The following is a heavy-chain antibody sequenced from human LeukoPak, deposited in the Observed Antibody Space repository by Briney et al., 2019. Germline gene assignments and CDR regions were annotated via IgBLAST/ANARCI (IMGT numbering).Heavy chain of an antibody. V-gene: IGHV3-48*03. CDR2: ISSSGSTI. Sequence: GGSLRLSCAASGFTFSSYEMNWVRQAPGKGLEWVSYISSSGSTIYYADSVKGRFTISRDNAKNSLYLQMNSLKTEDTAVYYCTRVYSQLLWFGGVMLDAFDIWGQGTMVTVSS. D-gene: IGHD3-10*01. CDR1: GFTFSSYE. CDR3: TRVYSQLLWFGGVMLDAFDI. J-gene: IGHJ3*02.